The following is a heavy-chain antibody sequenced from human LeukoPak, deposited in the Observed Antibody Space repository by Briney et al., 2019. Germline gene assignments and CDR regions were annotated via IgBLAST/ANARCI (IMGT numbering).Heavy chain of an antibody. CDR1: GFTFSSYG. J-gene: IGHJ4*02. Sequence: GGTLRLSCATSGFTFSSYGMSWVRQAPGKGLEWVSAISGSGGSTYYADSVKGRFTISRDNSKNTVDLLMNNVRAEDTALYYCAKGKFGDPLNYWGQGTLVTVSS. V-gene: IGHV3-23*01. D-gene: IGHD3-10*01. CDR3: AKGKFGDPLNY. CDR2: ISGSGGST.